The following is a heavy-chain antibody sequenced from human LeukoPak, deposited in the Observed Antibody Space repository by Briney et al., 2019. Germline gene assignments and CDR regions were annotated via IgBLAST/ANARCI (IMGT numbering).Heavy chain of an antibody. CDR3: ARGHYNWNSFRWFDP. CDR2: IYYSGST. D-gene: IGHD1-7*01. Sequence: SETLSLTCTVSGGSISSHYWSWIRQPPGKGLEWIGYIYYSGSTNYNPSLKSRVTISVDTSKNQFSLKLSSVTAADTAVYYCARGHYNWNSFRWFDPWGQGTLVTVSS. J-gene: IGHJ5*02. V-gene: IGHV4-59*11. CDR1: GGSISSHY.